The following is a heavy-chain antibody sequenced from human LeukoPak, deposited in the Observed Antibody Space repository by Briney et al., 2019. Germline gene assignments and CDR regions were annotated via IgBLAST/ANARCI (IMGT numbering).Heavy chain of an antibody. CDR1: GFTLSNYG. CDR3: ARDRVMYYYFGMDV. J-gene: IGHJ6*02. D-gene: IGHD3-3*01. CDR2: ISYDGVNK. V-gene: IGHV3-30*03. Sequence: GRSLRLSCVASGFTLSNYGIHWVRQAPGKGLEWIGVISYDGVNKYQADSVKGRLTMSRDNSKNMLFLQMDSLRAEDTAVYYCARDRVMYYYFGMDVWGHGTTVTVSS.